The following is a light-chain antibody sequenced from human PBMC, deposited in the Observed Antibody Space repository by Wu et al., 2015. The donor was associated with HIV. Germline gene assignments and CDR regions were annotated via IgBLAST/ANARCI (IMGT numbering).Light chain of an antibody. CDR1: QAISYH. V-gene: IGKV1-27*01. Sequence: DIQMTQSPSSLSASVGDRVTITCRASQAISYHLAWFRQKPGKVPKLLIFAASTLLIRGPSPRFSGSGSGTDFTLTISSLQPEDVATYYCQKYNTAPWTFGQGTKVEMK. J-gene: IGKJ1*01. CDR2: AAS. CDR3: QKYNTAPWT.